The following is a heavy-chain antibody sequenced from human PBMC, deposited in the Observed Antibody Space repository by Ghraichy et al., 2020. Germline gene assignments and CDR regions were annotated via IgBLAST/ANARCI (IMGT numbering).Heavy chain of an antibody. CDR1: GFTLSDYN. D-gene: IGHD4-23*01. Sequence: GSLRLSCVGSGFTLSDYNMNWVRHSPGKGLEWVAYISTSSRSIFYADSVKGRFTISRDNAQNSLSLQMNSLRDEDTAVYYCARASRVVRFYYYDGMDVWGQGTTVTVSS. CDR2: ISTSSRSI. CDR3: ARASRVVRFYYYDGMDV. V-gene: IGHV3-48*02. J-gene: IGHJ6*02.